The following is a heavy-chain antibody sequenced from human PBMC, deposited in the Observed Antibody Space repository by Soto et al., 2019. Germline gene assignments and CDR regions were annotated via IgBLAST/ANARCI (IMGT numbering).Heavy chain of an antibody. CDR3: ASHMVRGVPFGY. Sequence: QVQLQESGPGLVKPSETLSLTCTVSGGSISSYYWSWIRQPPGKGLEWIGYIYFRGSTNYNPSLKSRFTISVDTSKNLFSLKLSSVTAADTAVYYCASHMVRGVPFGYWGQGTLVTVSS. J-gene: IGHJ4*02. CDR2: IYFRGST. CDR1: GGSISSYY. V-gene: IGHV4-59*08. D-gene: IGHD3-10*01.